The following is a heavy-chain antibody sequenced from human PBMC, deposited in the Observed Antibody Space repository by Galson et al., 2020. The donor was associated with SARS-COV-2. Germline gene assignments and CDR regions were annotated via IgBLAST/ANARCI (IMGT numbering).Heavy chain of an antibody. V-gene: IGHV3-33*01. CDR1: GFTFSSYG. CDR3: ARGRGWELPHAFDI. D-gene: IGHD1-26*01. CDR2: IWYDGSNK. J-gene: IGHJ3*02. Sequence: GESLKISCAASGFTFSSYGMHWVRQAPGKGLEWVAVIWYDGSNKYYADSVKGRFTISRDNSKNTLYLQMNSLRAEDTAVYYCARGRGWELPHAFDIWGQGTMVTVSS.